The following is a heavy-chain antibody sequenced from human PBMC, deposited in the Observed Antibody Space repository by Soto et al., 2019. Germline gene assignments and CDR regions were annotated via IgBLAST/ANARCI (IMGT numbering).Heavy chain of an antibody. Sequence: GSLRPSCAASGFTFSRYSMSWVRQAPWKGLEGVANIKQVESEQNYLDSVKGRFTISRDNAKNSLYLQMNSLRAEDTAVYYCASDRFRGTYYLRGVTYFFEEWGQGAPVTVSS. D-gene: IGHD1-26*01. V-gene: IGHV3-7*03. CDR1: GFTFSRYS. J-gene: IGHJ4*02. CDR2: IKQVESEQ. CDR3: ASDRFRGTYYLRGVTYFFEE.